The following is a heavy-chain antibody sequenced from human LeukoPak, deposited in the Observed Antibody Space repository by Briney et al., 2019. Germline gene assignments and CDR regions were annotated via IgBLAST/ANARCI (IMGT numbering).Heavy chain of an antibody. Sequence: GGSLRLSCAASGFAFSSYSMNWVRQAPGKGLEWVSSISSSSSYIYYADSVKGRFTISRDNAKNSLYLQMNSLRAEDTAVYYCARAQPRGELLAWGQGTLVTVSS. V-gene: IGHV3-21*01. CDR3: ARAQPRGELLA. J-gene: IGHJ5*02. CDR1: GFAFSSYS. CDR2: ISSSSSYI. D-gene: IGHD1-26*01.